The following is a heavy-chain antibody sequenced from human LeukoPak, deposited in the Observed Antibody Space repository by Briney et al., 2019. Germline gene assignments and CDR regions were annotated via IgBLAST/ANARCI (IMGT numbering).Heavy chain of an antibody. D-gene: IGHD2-2*01. CDR3: ARDSDIVVVPAAIHYYYYGMDV. CDR2: ISSSSSYI. V-gene: IGHV3-21*01. J-gene: IGHJ6*02. Sequence: GGSLRLSCAASGFTFSSYSMNWVRQAPGKGLEWVSSISSSSSYIYYADSVKGRLTISRDNAKNSPYLQMNSLRAEDTAVYYCARDSDIVVVPAAIHYYYYGMDVWGQGTTVTVSS. CDR1: GFTFSSYS.